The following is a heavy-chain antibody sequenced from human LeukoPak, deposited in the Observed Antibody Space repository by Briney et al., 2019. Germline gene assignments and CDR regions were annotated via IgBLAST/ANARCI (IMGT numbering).Heavy chain of an antibody. J-gene: IGHJ4*02. CDR1: GFTFSNYA. V-gene: IGHV3-30-3*01. Sequence: GGSLRLSCAASGFTFSNYAMHWVRQAPGKGLEWVAVISYDGSNKYYSDSVKGRFTISRDNSKNTLYLQMNSLRAEDTAVYYCARETIAVVRSPHFDYWGQGTLVTVSS. CDR3: ARETIAVVRSPHFDY. CDR2: ISYDGSNK. D-gene: IGHD6-19*01.